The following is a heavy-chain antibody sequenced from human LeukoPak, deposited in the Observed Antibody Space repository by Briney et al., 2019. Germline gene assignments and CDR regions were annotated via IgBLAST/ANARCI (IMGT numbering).Heavy chain of an antibody. D-gene: IGHD1-26*01. CDR2: ISWNSGSI. Sequence: GGSLRLSCAASGFTFDDYAMHWVRQAPGKGLEWVSGISWNSGSIGYADSVKGRFTISRDNAKNSLYLQMNSLRAEDTALYYCAKATRVGATEPFDYWGQGTLVTVSS. J-gene: IGHJ4*02. CDR1: GFTFDDYA. V-gene: IGHV3-9*01. CDR3: AKATRVGATEPFDY.